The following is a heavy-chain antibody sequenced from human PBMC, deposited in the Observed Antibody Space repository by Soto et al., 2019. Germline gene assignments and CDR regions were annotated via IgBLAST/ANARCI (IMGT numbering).Heavy chain of an antibody. CDR2: TYYRSKWYN. D-gene: IGHD2-2*02. CDR1: GDSVSSNSAA. CDR3: ARAKGYCSSTSCYTRYSSGWYSSYYYYGMDV. Sequence: PSQTLTLTCAISGDSVSSNSAAWNWIRQSPSRGLEWLGRTYYRSKWYNDYAVSVKSRTTINPDTSKNQFSLQLNSVTPEDTAVYYCARAKGYCSSTSCYTRYSSGWYSSYYYYGMDVWGQGTTVTVSS. J-gene: IGHJ6*02. V-gene: IGHV6-1*01.